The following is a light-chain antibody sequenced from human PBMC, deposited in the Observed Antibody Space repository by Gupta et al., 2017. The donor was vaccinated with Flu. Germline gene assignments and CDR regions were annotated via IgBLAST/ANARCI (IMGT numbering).Light chain of an antibody. CDR1: QSVSSNY. V-gene: IGKV3-20*01. J-gene: IGKJ2*03. CDR2: GAS. CDR3: LLDGSSGKS. Sequence: GTLSLSPGERATLSCRTSQSVSSNYLAWYQQKPGQAPRLLIYGASSRATGIPDRFSGSASGTDFTLTISSLEPEDFAVYYCLLDGSSGKSFGQGTKMEIK.